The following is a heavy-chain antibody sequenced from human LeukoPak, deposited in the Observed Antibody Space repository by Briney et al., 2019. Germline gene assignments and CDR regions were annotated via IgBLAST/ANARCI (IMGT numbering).Heavy chain of an antibody. CDR2: IKQDGSDK. Sequence: GGSLRLSCAASGFTFSSYWMSWVRQAPGKGLEWVVNIKQDGSDKYYVDSVKGRFTISRDNAKTLLYLQINSLRAEDTAVYYCAREPSGDYFDYWGQGTLVTVSS. CDR1: GFTFSSYW. D-gene: IGHD4-17*01. V-gene: IGHV3-7*03. CDR3: AREPSGDYFDY. J-gene: IGHJ4*02.